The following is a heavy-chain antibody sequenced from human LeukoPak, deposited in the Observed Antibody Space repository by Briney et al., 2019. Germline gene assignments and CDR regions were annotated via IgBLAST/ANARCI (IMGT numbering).Heavy chain of an antibody. CDR1: GLTFSSNT. V-gene: IGHV3-64D*09. CDR3: VKPYDY. CDR2: ISSHGGTT. Sequence: PVGTLSLSRSVSGLTFSSNTKDWSRQAPGKGLKYVSAISSHGGTTYYADSVKGRFTVSRDNSKNTLYLQMTSLRAEDTAVYYCVKPYDYWGQGTLVTVSS. J-gene: IGHJ4*02.